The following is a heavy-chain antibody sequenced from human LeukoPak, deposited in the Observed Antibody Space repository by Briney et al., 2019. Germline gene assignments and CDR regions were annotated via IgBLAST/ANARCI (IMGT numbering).Heavy chain of an antibody. CDR3: ARDEYSYGFPYYYMDV. CDR2: IYTSGST. CDR1: GGPISSYY. J-gene: IGHJ6*03. Sequence: SETLSLTCTVSGGPISSYYWSWIRQPAGKGLEWIGRIYTSGSTNYNPSLKSRVTMSVDTSKNQFSLKLSSVTAADTAVYYCARDEYSYGFPYYYMDVWGKGTTVTVSS. V-gene: IGHV4-4*07. D-gene: IGHD5-18*01.